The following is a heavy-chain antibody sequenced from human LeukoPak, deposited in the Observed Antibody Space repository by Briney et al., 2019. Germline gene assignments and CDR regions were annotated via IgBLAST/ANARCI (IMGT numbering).Heavy chain of an antibody. J-gene: IGHJ4*01. D-gene: IGHD2-15*01. CDR1: GYLFRRHA. Sequence: GGSESLLCGVYGYLFRRHAVRWVREAPRKGRAWVTAISSCGCSTYYADSVKGRFTISRDNSKNTLYLQMNSLRAEDTAVYYCAKGSCGVSCYWYYFDYWGQGILVTVSS. CDR3: AKGSCGVSCYWYYFDY. CDR2: ISSCGCST. V-gene: IGHV3-23*01.